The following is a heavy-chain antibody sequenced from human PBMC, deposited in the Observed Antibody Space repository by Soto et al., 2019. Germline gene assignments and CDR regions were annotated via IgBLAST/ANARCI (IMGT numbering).Heavy chain of an antibody. D-gene: IGHD1-26*01. CDR2: INPNGGGR. Sequence: GASAKASCKAPGYAINGFHIQWVRQAPGQGLEWMGWINPNGGGRNYAQKFQGWVTMTRDTSISTAYMELSRLKSDDTAVYYCARGSVGPTTDFDYWGQGTLVTVSS. CDR3: ARGSVGPTTDFDY. V-gene: IGHV1-2*04. J-gene: IGHJ4*02. CDR1: GYAINGFH.